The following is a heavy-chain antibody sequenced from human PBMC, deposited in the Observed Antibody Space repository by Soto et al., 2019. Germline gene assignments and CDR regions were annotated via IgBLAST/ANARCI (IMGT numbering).Heavy chain of an antibody. CDR1: GGSISSRSYY. V-gene: IGHV4-39*01. CDR3: ARHYDFWNGYYYYYYGMDV. J-gene: IGHJ6*02. Sequence: SENLSLTCTVSGGSISSRSYYWGWIRQPPGKGLEWIGSIYYSGSTYYNPSLKSRVTISVDTSKNQFSLKLSSVTAADTAVYYCARHYDFWNGYYYYYYGMDVWGQGTTDTVSS. D-gene: IGHD3-3*01. CDR2: IYYSGST.